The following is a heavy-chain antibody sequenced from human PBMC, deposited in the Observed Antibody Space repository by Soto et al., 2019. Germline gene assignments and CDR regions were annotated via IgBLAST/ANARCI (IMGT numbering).Heavy chain of an antibody. V-gene: IGHV3-15*01. CDR3: ARMDSGYESLDY. Sequence: EVQLVESGGGLVKPGGSLRLSCAASGFSFSYAWMSWVRQAPGKGLEWVGRVKTKIDGGTSDYAAPVKGRFTISRDNAKNSLYLQMNSLRDEDTAVYYCARMDSGYESLDYWGQGTLVTVSS. CDR2: VKTKIDGGTS. CDR1: GFSFSYAW. D-gene: IGHD5-12*01. J-gene: IGHJ4*02.